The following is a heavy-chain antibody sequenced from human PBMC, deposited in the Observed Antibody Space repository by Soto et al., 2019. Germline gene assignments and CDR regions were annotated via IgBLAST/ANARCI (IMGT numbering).Heavy chain of an antibody. V-gene: IGHV3-33*01. CDR2: IWYDGSNK. CDR1: GFTFSSYG. CDR3: AIEYYYDSSGYDY. J-gene: IGHJ4*02. Sequence: QVQLVESGGGVVQPGRSLRLSCAASGFTFSSYGMHWVRQAPGKGLEWVAVIWYDGSNKYYADSVKGRFTISRDNSKNTLYLQMNSLRAEDTAVYYCAIEYYYDSSGYDYWGQGTLVTVSS. D-gene: IGHD3-22*01.